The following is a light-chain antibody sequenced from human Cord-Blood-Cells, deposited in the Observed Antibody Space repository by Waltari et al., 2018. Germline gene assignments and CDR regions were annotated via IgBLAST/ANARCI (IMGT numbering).Light chain of an antibody. CDR2: AAS. V-gene: IGKV1-39*01. CDR3: QQSYSTPLWT. CDR1: QSIRSY. Sequence: DIQMTQSPSSLSASVGDRVTITCRASQSIRSYLNWYQQKPGKAPKLLIYAASSVQSGVPSRFSGSRSGTDVTLTISSLQPEDFATYYCQQSYSTPLWTFGQGTKVEIK. J-gene: IGKJ1*01.